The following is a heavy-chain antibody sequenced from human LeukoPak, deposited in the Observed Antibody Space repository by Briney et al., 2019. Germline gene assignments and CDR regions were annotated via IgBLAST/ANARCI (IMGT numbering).Heavy chain of an antibody. Sequence: GGSLRLSCAASGFTFSNYWMSWVRQAPGKGLEWVANIKQDGSVKQYVDSIKGRFTLSRDNAKNTLYLQMDSLRVEDTAVYYCARFSRVEWSFWGQGTLVTVSS. V-gene: IGHV3-7*01. CDR2: IKQDGSVK. CDR3: ARFSRVEWSF. J-gene: IGHJ4*02. D-gene: IGHD3-3*01. CDR1: GFTFSNYW.